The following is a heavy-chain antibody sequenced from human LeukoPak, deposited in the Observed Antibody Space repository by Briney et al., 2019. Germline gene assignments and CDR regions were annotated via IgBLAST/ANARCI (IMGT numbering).Heavy chain of an antibody. V-gene: IGHV3-21*01. CDR1: GFTFSSYE. CDR3: ARGVVVINRLFDY. CDR2: ISSSSSYI. Sequence: PGGSLRLSCAASGFTFSSYEMNWIRQAPGKGLEWVSSISSSSSYIYYADSVKGRFTISRDNAKNSLYLQMNSLRAEDTAVYYCARGVVVINRLFDYWGQGTLVTVSS. D-gene: IGHD3-22*01. J-gene: IGHJ4*02.